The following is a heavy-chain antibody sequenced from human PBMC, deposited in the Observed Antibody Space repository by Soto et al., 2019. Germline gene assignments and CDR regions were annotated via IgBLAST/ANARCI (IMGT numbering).Heavy chain of an antibody. CDR3: ARALAAPGYAFDI. J-gene: IGHJ3*02. Sequence: TLSLTCAVSGGSISSGGYSWSWIRQPPGKGLEWIGYIYHSGSTYYNPSLKSRVTISVDRSKNQFSRKLRSFTPADTAVYYRARALAAPGYAFDIWGPGTMVTASS. CDR2: IYHSGST. D-gene: IGHD6-13*01. V-gene: IGHV4-30-2*01. CDR1: GGSISSGGYS.